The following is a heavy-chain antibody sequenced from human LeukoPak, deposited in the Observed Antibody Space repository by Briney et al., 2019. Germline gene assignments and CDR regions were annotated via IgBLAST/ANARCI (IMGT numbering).Heavy chain of an antibody. J-gene: IGHJ6*02. CDR1: GFTFSNYA. CDR2: ISGSGSNT. D-gene: IGHD1-26*01. CDR3: AKSQREACCYGMDV. V-gene: IGHV3-23*01. Sequence: PGGSLRLSCTASGFTFSNYAMNWVSRAPGKGLEWVSAISGSGSNTYYTDSVKDRFTISRDNSKNSLYLQMNSLRPKDTAVYYCAKSQREACCYGMDVWGQGTTVTVS.